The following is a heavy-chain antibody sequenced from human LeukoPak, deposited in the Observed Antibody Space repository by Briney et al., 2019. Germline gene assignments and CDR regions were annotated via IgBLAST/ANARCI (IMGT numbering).Heavy chain of an antibody. J-gene: IGHJ5*02. CDR3: ARGYCSGGSCYRYNWFDP. CDR1: GYTFTCYY. V-gene: IGHV1-2*02. Sequence: GASVKVSCKASGYTFTCYYLHWVRQAPGQGLEWMGWINPNSGGTNYAQKFQGRVTMTRYTSISTAYMELSRLRSDDTAVYYCARGYCSGGSCYRYNWFDPWGQGTLVTVSS. CDR2: INPNSGGT. D-gene: IGHD2-15*01.